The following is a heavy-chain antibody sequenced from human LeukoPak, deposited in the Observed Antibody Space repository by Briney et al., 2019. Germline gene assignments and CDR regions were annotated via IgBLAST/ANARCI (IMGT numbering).Heavy chain of an antibody. CDR1: GGSISSYY. CDR3: ARSGYDFWSGPYGMDV. V-gene: IGHV4-59*01. D-gene: IGHD3-3*01. CDR2: IYYSGST. J-gene: IGHJ6*02. Sequence: SETLSLTCTVSGGSISSYYWSWIRQPPGKGLEWIGYIYYSGSTNYNPSLKGRVTISVDTSKNQFSLKLSSVTAADTAVYYCARSGYDFWSGPYGMDVWGQGTTVTVSS.